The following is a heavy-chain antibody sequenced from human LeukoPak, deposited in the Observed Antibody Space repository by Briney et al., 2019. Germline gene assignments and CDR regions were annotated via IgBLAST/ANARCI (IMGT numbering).Heavy chain of an antibody. V-gene: IGHV1-3*01. CDR1: GYTFINYD. Sequence: GASVKVSCKASGYTFINYDMHWVRQAPGQRLEWMGWLNAGNGNTKYSQKFQGRVTIIRDTSESTAYMELSSLRSEDTAVYYCARAPMGYCSGASCYAGGWFDPWGQGTPVTVSS. J-gene: IGHJ5*02. D-gene: IGHD2-15*01. CDR3: ARAPMGYCSGASCYAGGWFDP. CDR2: LNAGNGNT.